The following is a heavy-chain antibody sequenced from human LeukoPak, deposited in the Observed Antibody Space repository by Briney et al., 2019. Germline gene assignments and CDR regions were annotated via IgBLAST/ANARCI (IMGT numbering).Heavy chain of an antibody. V-gene: IGHV3-23*01. CDR1: GFTFSNYA. D-gene: IGHD2-15*01. Sequence: GGSLRLSCAVSGFTFSNYAMSWVRQAPGKGLEWVSAINSDGDSTFYADSVKGRFTISRDNSRNTLYLQVYSLRAEDTAVYYCARGGGYYPIDYWGQGTLVTVSS. J-gene: IGHJ4*02. CDR2: INSDGDST. CDR3: ARGGGYYPIDY.